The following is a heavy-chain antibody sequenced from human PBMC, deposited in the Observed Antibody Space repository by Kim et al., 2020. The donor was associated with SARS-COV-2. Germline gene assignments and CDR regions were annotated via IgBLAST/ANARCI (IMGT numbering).Heavy chain of an antibody. CDR2: IHHSGST. CDR3: ARDPRLRAFDF. Sequence: SETLSLTCDVSGYSVTNTYNWGWIRQPPGKGLEWIASIHHSGSTYYSPSLKSRVTISMDTSKNQFSMTLIYVTAADTAVYYCARDPRLRAFDFWGQGTMV. D-gene: IGHD4-17*01. V-gene: IGHV4-38-2*02. CDR1: GYSVTNTYN. J-gene: IGHJ3*01.